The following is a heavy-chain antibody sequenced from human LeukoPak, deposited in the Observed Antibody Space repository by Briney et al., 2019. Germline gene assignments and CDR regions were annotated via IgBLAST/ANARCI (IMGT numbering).Heavy chain of an antibody. J-gene: IGHJ4*03. CDR1: GGSFSRFY. CDR2: IDHRGDT. Sequence: SETLSLACAVYGGSFSRFYWSWIRQSPGKGLERIAEIDHRGDTNYNPSVKSRVTVSVDTSKNQFSLKVRSLSAADTAVYYCARGATISETGYFDFWGQGTLVTVSS. D-gene: IGHD5-24*01. V-gene: IGHV4-34*01. CDR3: ARGATISETGYFDF.